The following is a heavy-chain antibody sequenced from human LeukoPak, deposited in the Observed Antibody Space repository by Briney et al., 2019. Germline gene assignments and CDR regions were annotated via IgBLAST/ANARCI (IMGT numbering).Heavy chain of an antibody. CDR2: IIPIFGTA. CDR3: ARDLGGYNLLYGRPDAFDI. V-gene: IGHV1-69*01. Sequence: GASVKVSCKASGGTFSSYAISWVRQAPGQGLEWMGGIIPIFGTANYAQKFQGRVTITADESTSTAYMELSSLRSEDTAVYYCARDLGGYNLLYGRPDAFDIWGQGTMVTVSS. CDR1: GGTFSSYA. D-gene: IGHD5-24*01. J-gene: IGHJ3*02.